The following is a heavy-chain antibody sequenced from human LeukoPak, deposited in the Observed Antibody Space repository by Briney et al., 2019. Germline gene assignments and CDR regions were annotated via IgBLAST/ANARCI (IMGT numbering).Heavy chain of an antibody. J-gene: IGHJ3*02. CDR3: ARDITGTTGLGVDAFDI. D-gene: IGHD1-20*01. Sequence: PMASVKVSCKASGYTFTGYYMHWVRQAPGQGLEWMGWINPNSGGTNYAQKFQGWVTMTRDTSISTAYMELSRLRSDDTAVYYCARDITGTTGLGVDAFDIWGQGTMVTVSS. CDR2: INPNSGGT. V-gene: IGHV1-2*04. CDR1: GYTFTGYY.